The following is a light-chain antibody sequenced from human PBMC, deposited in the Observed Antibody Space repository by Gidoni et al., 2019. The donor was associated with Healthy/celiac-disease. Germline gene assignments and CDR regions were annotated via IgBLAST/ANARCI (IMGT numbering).Light chain of an antibody. V-gene: IGKV3-11*01. CDR3: QQRSNWPPVVT. CDR2: DAS. CDR1: QSVSSY. Sequence: EIVLTQSPATLSLSPGERATLSCRASQSVSSYLAWYQQTPGQAPRLLIYDASNRATGIPARFSGSGSGTDFTLTISSLEPEDFAVYYCQQRSNWPPVVTFGPGTKVDIK. J-gene: IGKJ3*01.